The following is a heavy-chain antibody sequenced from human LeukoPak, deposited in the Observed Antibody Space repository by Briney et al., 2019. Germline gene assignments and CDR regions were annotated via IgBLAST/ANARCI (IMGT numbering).Heavy chain of an antibody. Sequence: TSETLSLTCTVSGYSITSGFFRDWIRQPPGQGLEWIGSISHSGMTYHNPSLKSRVTMSVDTSKNQFSLELSSVTAADTAVYYCTRRISSGSYSDYWGQGSLVTVSS. CDR2: ISHSGMT. V-gene: IGHV4-38-2*02. D-gene: IGHD1-26*01. CDR3: TRRISSGSYSDY. J-gene: IGHJ4*02. CDR1: GYSITSGFF.